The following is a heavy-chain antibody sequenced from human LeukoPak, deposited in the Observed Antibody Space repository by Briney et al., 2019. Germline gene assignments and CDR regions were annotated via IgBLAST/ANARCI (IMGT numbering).Heavy chain of an antibody. V-gene: IGHV1-2*02. D-gene: IGHD3-10*01. CDR3: ARDTPYMVRGVISHYYGMDV. CDR1: GYTFTGYY. J-gene: IGHJ6*02. Sequence: ASVKVSCKASGYTFTGYYMHWVRQAPGQGLEWMGWINPNSGGTNYAQEFQGRVTMTRDTSISTAYMELSRLRSDDTAVYYCARDTPYMVRGVISHYYGMDVWGQGTTVTVSS. CDR2: INPNSGGT.